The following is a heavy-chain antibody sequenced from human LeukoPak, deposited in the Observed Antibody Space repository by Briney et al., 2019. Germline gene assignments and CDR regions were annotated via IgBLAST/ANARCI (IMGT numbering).Heavy chain of an antibody. J-gene: IGHJ4*02. Sequence: GGSLRLSCAASGFTVSSNYMTWVRQPPGKGLEWVANIKKDGRDKYYVDFVKGRFTISKDNAKNSVYLQMNSLRADDTAVHYCARDSGMGFDYWGQGTLVTVSS. CDR2: IKKDGRDK. V-gene: IGHV3-7*01. D-gene: IGHD1-14*01. CDR1: GFTVSSNY. CDR3: ARDSGMGFDY.